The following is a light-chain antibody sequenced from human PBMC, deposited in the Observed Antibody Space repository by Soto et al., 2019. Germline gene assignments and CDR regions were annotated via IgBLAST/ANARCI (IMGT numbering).Light chain of an antibody. V-gene: IGLV2-14*01. CDR2: EVS. J-gene: IGLJ2*01. Sequence: QSALTQPASVSGSPGQSITISCTGTSRDIGSYKYVSWYQQLPDKAPKLIIYEVSYRPSGVSNRFSGSKSGNTASLTISGLQPDDEADYFCSSYTSSNTYVIFGGGTQLTVL. CDR3: SSYTSSNTYVI. CDR1: SRDIGSYKY.